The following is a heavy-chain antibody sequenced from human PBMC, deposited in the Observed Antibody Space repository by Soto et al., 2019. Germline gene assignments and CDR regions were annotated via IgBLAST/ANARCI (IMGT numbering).Heavy chain of an antibody. V-gene: IGHV4-34*01. CDR3: ARGEDILTAPDY. J-gene: IGHJ4*02. Sequence: QVQLQQWGAGLLKPSETLSLTCAVYGGSFSGYYWSWIRQPPGKGLEWIGEINHSGSTNYNPSLKSRVTISVDASTNQFSLKLSSVPAADTAVYYCARGEDILTAPDYWGQGTLVTVSS. D-gene: IGHD3-9*01. CDR2: INHSGST. CDR1: GGSFSGYY.